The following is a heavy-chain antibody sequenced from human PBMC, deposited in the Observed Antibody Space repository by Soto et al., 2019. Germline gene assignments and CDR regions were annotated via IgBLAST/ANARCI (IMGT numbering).Heavy chain of an antibody. CDR2: INHSGST. CDR1: GGSFSGYY. D-gene: IGHD2-2*01. J-gene: IGHJ3*02. Sequence: QVQLHQWGAGLLKPSETLSLTCSVYGGSFSGYYWSWIRQPPGTGLELIGAINHSGSTNDNPSLRRRVTISVDTSKNPFSLKLSSVTAADTAVYYCARPHYPRYCSSTSCYGSAGAFDIWGQGTMVTVSS. CDR3: ARPHYPRYCSSTSCYGSAGAFDI. V-gene: IGHV4-34*01.